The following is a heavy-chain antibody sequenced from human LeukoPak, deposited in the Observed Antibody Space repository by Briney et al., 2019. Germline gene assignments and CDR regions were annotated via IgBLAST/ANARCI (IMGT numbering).Heavy chain of an antibody. CDR1: GFTFSSYS. CDR2: ISSSSSYI. Sequence: GGSLRLSCAASGFTFSSYSMNWVRQAPGKGLEWVSSISSSSSYIYYADSVKGRFTISRDNAKNSLYLQMNSLRAEDTAVYYCARSGSSSSGRDYWGQGTLVTVSS. J-gene: IGHJ4*02. D-gene: IGHD6-6*01. V-gene: IGHV3-21*01. CDR3: ARSGSSSSGRDY.